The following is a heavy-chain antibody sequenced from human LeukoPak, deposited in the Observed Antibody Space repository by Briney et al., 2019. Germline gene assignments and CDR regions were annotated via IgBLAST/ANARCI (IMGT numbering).Heavy chain of an antibody. CDR1: GFTFNSYA. Sequence: PGGSLRLSCAASGFTFNSYAMSWVRQAPGKGLEWVSAITGSGGSTYYADSVKGRFTISRDNSKNTLYLQMSSLRAEDTAVYYCAKDPAYYYESSGFYYFDYWGQGTLVTVSS. D-gene: IGHD3-22*01. V-gene: IGHV3-23*01. CDR3: AKDPAYYYESSGFYYFDY. CDR2: ITGSGGST. J-gene: IGHJ4*02.